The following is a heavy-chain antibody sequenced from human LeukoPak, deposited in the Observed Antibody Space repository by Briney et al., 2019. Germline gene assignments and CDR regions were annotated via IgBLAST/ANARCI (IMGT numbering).Heavy chain of an antibody. CDR3: ARGDPWSGPYYYYGMDV. J-gene: IGHJ6*02. CDR2: INAGNGNT. V-gene: IGHV1-3*01. Sequence: ASVKVSCKASGYTFTNYAMHWVRQAPGQRLEWMGWINAGNGNTKYSQKFQGRVTITRDTSASTAYMELSSLRSEDTAVYYCARGDPWSGPYYYYGMDVWGQGTTVTVSS. D-gene: IGHD3-3*01. CDR1: GYTFTNYA.